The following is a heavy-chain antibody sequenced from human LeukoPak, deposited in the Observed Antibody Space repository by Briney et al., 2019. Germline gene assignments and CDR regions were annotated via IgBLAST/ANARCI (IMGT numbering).Heavy chain of an antibody. CDR1: GFTLSTYW. J-gene: IGHJ3*02. Sequence: GGSLRLSCAASGFTLSTYWMQWVRQAPGKGLVWVSRINSDGSSTSYADSVKGRFTISRDNAKNTLYLQMNSLRAEDTAVYFCARDLGYYDSSAYYAFDIWGQGTMVTVSS. V-gene: IGHV3-74*01. CDR2: INSDGSST. D-gene: IGHD3-22*01. CDR3: ARDLGYYDSSAYYAFDI.